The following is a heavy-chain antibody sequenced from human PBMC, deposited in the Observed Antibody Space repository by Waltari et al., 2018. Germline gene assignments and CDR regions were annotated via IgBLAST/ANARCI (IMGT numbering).Heavy chain of an antibody. CDR3: ARGSLGGNFLDF. V-gene: IGHV4-34*02. Sequence: QVQLQQWGAGLLTPSETLPLTCAVYGESLSNYYWTWIRQPPGKGLEWIGEIDHSGSANYNPSLKSRVSISIDTSKKQFFLKMRSVTAADTAVYYCARGSLGGNFLDFWGQGTLVTVSS. CDR1: GESLSNYY. CDR2: IDHSGSA. J-gene: IGHJ4*02. D-gene: IGHD6-6*01.